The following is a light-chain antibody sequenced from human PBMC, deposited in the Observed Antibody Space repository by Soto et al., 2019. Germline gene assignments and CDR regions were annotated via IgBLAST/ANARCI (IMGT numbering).Light chain of an antibody. CDR1: QSISSW. CDR3: QQYNSYSYT. Sequence: DIQMTQSPSTLSASVGDRVTITCRASQSISSWLAWYQQKPGKAPKLLIYDASSLESGVPSRFSGSASGTEFTLTISSLQPDDFATYYCQQYNSYSYTFGQGTKLEIK. CDR2: DAS. J-gene: IGKJ2*01. V-gene: IGKV1-5*01.